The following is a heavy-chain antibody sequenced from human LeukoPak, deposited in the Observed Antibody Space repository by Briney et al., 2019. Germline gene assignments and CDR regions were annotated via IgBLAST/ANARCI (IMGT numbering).Heavy chain of an antibody. CDR2: ISSSSSYI. CDR1: GFTFSSYS. J-gene: IGHJ6*02. V-gene: IGHV3-21*01. CDR3: ARDLGPGRIVVVVAASDYYYGMDV. D-gene: IGHD2-15*01. Sequence: GGSLRLSCAASGFTFSSYSMNWVRQAPGKGLEWVSSISSSSSYIYYADSVKGRFTISRDNAKNSLYLQMNSLRAEDTAVYYCARDLGPGRIVVVVAASDYYYGMDVWGQGTTVTVSS.